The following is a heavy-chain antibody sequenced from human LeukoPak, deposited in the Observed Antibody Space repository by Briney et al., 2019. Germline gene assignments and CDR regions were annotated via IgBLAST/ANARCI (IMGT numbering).Heavy chain of an antibody. J-gene: IGHJ4*02. CDR1: GGSFSGYY. Sequence: PSETLSLTCAVYGGSFSGYYWSWIRQPPGKGLEWIGEINHSGSTNYNPSLKSRVTISVDTSKNQFSLKLSSVTAADTAVYYCARMLKTYSGSYSDFDYWGQGTLVTVSS. V-gene: IGHV4-34*01. CDR2: INHSGST. CDR3: ARMLKTYSGSYSDFDY. D-gene: IGHD1-26*01.